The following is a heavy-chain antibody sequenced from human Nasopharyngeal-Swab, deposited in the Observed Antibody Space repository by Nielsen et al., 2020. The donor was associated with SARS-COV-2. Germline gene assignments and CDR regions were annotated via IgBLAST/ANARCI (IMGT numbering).Heavy chain of an antibody. CDR1: GGSISSYY. CDR3: ARGPRAYCSSTSCYNWFDP. J-gene: IGHJ5*02. D-gene: IGHD2-2*01. V-gene: IGHV4-34*01. Sequence: SETLSLTCTVSGGSISSYYWSWIRQPPGKGLEWIGEINHSGSTNYNPSLKSRVTISVDTSKNQFSLKLSSVTAADTAVYYCARGPRAYCSSTSCYNWFDPWGQGTLVTVSS. CDR2: INHSGST.